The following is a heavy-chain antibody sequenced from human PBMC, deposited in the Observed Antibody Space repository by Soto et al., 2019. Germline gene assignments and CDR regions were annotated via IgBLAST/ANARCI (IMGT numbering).Heavy chain of an antibody. Sequence: SETLSLTCTVSGGSISSYYWSWIRQPPGKGLEWIGYIYYSGSTNYNPSLKSRVTISVDTSKNQFSLKLSSVTAADTAVYYCARVEGGGDCYSPNWFDPWGQGTLVTVSS. CDR2: IYYSGST. CDR1: GGSISSYY. CDR3: ARVEGGGDCYSPNWFDP. J-gene: IGHJ5*02. D-gene: IGHD2-21*02. V-gene: IGHV4-59*01.